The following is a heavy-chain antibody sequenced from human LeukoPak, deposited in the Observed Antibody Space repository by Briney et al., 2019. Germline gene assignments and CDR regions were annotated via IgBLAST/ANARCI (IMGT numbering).Heavy chain of an antibody. D-gene: IGHD5-24*01. CDR1: GFTFSSYA. CDR3: ARGRWLQARGPSFDY. Sequence: GGSLRLSCAASGFTFSSYAMHWVRQAPGKGLEWVAVISYDGSNKYYADSVKGRFTISRDNSKNTLYLQMNSLRAEGTAVYYCARGRWLQARGPSFDYWGQGTLVTVSS. V-gene: IGHV3-30-3*01. J-gene: IGHJ4*02. CDR2: ISYDGSNK.